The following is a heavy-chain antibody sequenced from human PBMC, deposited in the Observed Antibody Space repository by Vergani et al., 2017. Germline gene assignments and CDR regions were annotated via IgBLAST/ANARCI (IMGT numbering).Heavy chain of an antibody. CDR2: INPNSGGT. CDR3: ARDGGGSITGTTFNY. J-gene: IGHJ4*02. V-gene: IGHV1-2*04. CDR1: GYTFTGYY. D-gene: IGHD1-20*01. Sequence: QVQLVQSGAEVKKPGASVKVSCKASGYTFTGYYMHWVRQAPGQGLEWMGWINPNSGGTNYAQKFQGWVTMTRDTSISTAYMELSRLGSDDTAVYYCARDGGGSITGTTFNYWGQGTLVTVSS.